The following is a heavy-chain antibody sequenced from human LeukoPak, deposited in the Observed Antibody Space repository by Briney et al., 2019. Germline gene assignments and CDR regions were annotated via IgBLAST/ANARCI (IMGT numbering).Heavy chain of an antibody. J-gene: IGHJ1*01. CDR3: ARRAVSAAYFQQ. CDR2: MYPGDSDT. CDR1: GYSFTSYW. Sequence: GESLKISCKGSGYSFTSYWIGWVRQMPGKGLEWMGIMYPGDSDTTYSPAFQGQVTISADASISTAYLQWTSLKASDTAMYYGARRAVSAAYFQQWGQGSLVTVSS. V-gene: IGHV5-51*01.